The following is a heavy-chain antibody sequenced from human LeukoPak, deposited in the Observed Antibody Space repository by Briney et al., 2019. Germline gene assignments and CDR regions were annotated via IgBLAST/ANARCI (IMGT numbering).Heavy chain of an antibody. J-gene: IGHJ5*02. D-gene: IGHD3-10*01. CDR1: GGSFSGYY. V-gene: IGHV4-34*01. CDR2: INHSGST. CDR3: ARGLWFGELYNWFDP. Sequence: SETLSRTCAVYGGSFSGYYWSWIRQPPGKGLEWIGEINHSGSTNYNPSLKSRVTISVDTSKNQFSLKLSSVTAADTAVYYCARGLWFGELYNWFDPWGQGTLVTVSS.